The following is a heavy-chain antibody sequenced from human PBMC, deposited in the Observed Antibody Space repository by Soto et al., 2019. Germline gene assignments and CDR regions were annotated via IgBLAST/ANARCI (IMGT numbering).Heavy chain of an antibody. CDR3: AREGAIVVIPAAPEF. Sequence: QEQLVESGGDVVQPGRSLRLSCAASGFTFSSHSMHWVRQVPGKGLEWVGVIGSEGNLKYYADSVKGRFAMSRDNSKNTLYLQMDSLRVEDTGVYYCAREGAIVVIPAAPEFWGQGTLVTVSS. V-gene: IGHV3-30*03. D-gene: IGHD2-2*01. CDR2: IGSEGNLK. CDR1: GFTFSSHS. J-gene: IGHJ1*01.